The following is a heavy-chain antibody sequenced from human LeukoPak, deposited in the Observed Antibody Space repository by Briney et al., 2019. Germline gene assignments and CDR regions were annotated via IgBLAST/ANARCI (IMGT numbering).Heavy chain of an antibody. CDR3: ARERDSSGYYYRGFGIDY. CDR2: INHSGST. CDR1: GGSFSGYY. J-gene: IGHJ4*02. Sequence: SETLSLTCAVYGGSFSGYYWSWIRQPPGKGLEWIGEINHSGSTNYNPPLKSRVTISVDTSKNQFSLKLSSVTAADTAVYYCARERDSSGYYYRGFGIDYWGQGTLVTVSS. D-gene: IGHD3-22*01. V-gene: IGHV4-34*01.